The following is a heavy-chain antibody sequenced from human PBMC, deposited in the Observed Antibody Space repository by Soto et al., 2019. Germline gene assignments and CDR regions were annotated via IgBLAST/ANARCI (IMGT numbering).Heavy chain of an antibody. CDR2: IHDFGST. J-gene: IGHJ4*02. CDR1: GGSLKSSSHY. D-gene: IGHD1-26*01. CDR3: ARGGSYVGFDS. Sequence: PSETLSLTCTVSGGSLKSSSHYFSWIRQPPGKGLEWIGYIHDFGSTKYNPSLESRVVISVDTSKNQFSLKVPSVTAADTAIYFCARGGSYVGFDSWGQGARVTVSS. V-gene: IGHV4-61*01.